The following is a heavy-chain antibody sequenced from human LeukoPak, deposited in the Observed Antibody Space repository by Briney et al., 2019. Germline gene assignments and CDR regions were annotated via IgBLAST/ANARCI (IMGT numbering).Heavy chain of an antibody. CDR3: AYYDFWSGDPAFDI. D-gene: IGHD3-3*01. J-gene: IGHJ3*02. Sequence: SQTLSLTCTVSGGSISSGDYYWSWIRQPPGKGLEWIGYIYYSGSTYYNPSLKSRVTIPVDTSKNQFSLKLSSVTAADTAVYYCAYYDFWSGDPAFDIWGQGTMVTVSS. CDR2: IYYSGST. CDR1: GGSISSGDYY. V-gene: IGHV4-30-4*08.